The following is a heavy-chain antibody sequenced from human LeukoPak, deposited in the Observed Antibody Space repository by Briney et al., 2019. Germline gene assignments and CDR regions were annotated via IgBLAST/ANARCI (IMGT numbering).Heavy chain of an antibody. CDR3: ATSITVAGTLDAFDM. CDR1: GYSFISYW. D-gene: IGHD6-19*01. Sequence: GESLQISCKGSGYSFISYWIGWVRQMPGKGLEWMGIIYPGDSDTRYSPSFQGQVTISADKSISTAYLQWSSLKASDTAMYYCATSITVAGTLDAFDMWGQGTMVTVSS. CDR2: IYPGDSDT. V-gene: IGHV5-51*01. J-gene: IGHJ3*02.